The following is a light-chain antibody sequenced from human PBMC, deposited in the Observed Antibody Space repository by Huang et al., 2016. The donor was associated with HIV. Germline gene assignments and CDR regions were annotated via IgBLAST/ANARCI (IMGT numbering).Light chain of an antibody. V-gene: IGKV1-NL1*01. CDR3: QQYYSTLRT. J-gene: IGKJ1*01. CDR2: AAS. Sequence: DIQMTQSPSSLSASVGDRVTITCRASQGISNSLAWYQQKPGKAPKLLLYAASRVESGGPSRLSGSGSGTDYTLTISSLQPEDFATYYCQQYYSTLRTFGQGTKVEIK. CDR1: QGISNS.